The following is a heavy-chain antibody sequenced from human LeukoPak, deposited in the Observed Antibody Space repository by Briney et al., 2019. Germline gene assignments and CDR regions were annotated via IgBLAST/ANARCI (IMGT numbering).Heavy chain of an antibody. Sequence: SETLSLTCTVSGGSISSSSYYWGWIRQPPGKGLEWIGSIYYSGSTYYNPSLKSRVTISVDTSKNQFSLKLSSVTAADTAVYYCARDTGRVPLDAFDIWGQGTMVTVSS. CDR3: ARDTGRVPLDAFDI. J-gene: IGHJ3*02. CDR1: GGSISSSSYY. CDR2: IYYSGST. V-gene: IGHV4-39*07. D-gene: IGHD3-10*01.